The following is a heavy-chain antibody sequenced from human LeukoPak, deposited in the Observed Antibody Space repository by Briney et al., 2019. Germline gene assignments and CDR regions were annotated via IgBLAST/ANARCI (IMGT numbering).Heavy chain of an antibody. CDR1: GDSISSTSCY. D-gene: IGHD3-22*01. CDR2: IYYSGDT. Sequence: SETLSLTCTVSGDSISSTSCYWGWIRQPPGKGLEWIGSIYYSGDTYYNPSLKSRVTISVDTSDNQFSLKLSSVTAADTAVYYCGRHPYYSESSDYPRFLDYWGQGTLVTVSS. V-gene: IGHV4-39*01. CDR3: GRHPYYSESSDYPRFLDY. J-gene: IGHJ4*02.